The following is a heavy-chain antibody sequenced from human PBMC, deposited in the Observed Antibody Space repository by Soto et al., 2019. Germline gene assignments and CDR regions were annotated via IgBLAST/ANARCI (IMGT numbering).Heavy chain of an antibody. CDR1: GFTFHNAW. Sequence: EVLLVESGGGLVKPGGSLRLSCAGSGFTFHNAWMNWVRQAPGKGLEWVGRVTSRTEGARSHYAAPVKDRFIISRDDSTDTLRQQMISLRTEDTAVYYCSTLGLRGLIDFWGEGTLVTVSS. CDR3: STLGLRGLIDF. J-gene: IGHJ4*02. D-gene: IGHD3-10*01. CDR2: VTSRTEGARS. V-gene: IGHV3-15*01.